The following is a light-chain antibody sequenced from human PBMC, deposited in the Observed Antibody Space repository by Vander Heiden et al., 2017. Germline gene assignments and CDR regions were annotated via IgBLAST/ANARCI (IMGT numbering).Light chain of an antibody. Sequence: DIQIAESPSSLSAAILDRFTSTCPALHSISSYLSWYQQKSGKAPKLLIYAASSLQSGVPSRFSGSGSGTDFTLTISRLQPEDFATYYCQQCDSTPFTFGPGTKVDIK. CDR2: AAS. V-gene: IGKV1-39*01. CDR3: QQCDSTPFT. CDR1: HSISSY. J-gene: IGKJ3*01.